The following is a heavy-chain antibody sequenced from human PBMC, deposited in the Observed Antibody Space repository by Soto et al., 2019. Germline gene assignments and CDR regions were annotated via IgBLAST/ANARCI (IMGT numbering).Heavy chain of an antibody. CDR3: ARRGLEPDY. CDR2: ISPYNGNT. V-gene: IGHV1-18*01. CDR1: GYTFSNHG. Sequence: QVQLVQSGPEVKKPGASVKVSCKASGYTFSNHGISWVRQAPGQGLEWMGWISPYNGNTNYAQKLQGRVTMTTDTSTSTAYKELTSLRSDDTAMYYCARRGLEPDYWGQGTLVTVSS. J-gene: IGHJ4*02.